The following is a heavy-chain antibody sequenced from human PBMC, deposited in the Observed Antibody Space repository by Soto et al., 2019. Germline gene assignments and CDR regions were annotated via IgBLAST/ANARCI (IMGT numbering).Heavy chain of an antibody. D-gene: IGHD6-13*01. V-gene: IGHV4-4*07. Sequence: SETLSLTCTVSGGSISSYYWSWIRQPAGKGLEWIGRISTSGSTNYNPSLKSRVTMSADTSKNQFSLKLSSVTAADTAVYYCARGVSSSWYSYLGYWGQGTLVTVSS. J-gene: IGHJ4*02. CDR3: ARGVSSSWYSYLGY. CDR2: ISTSGST. CDR1: GGSISSYY.